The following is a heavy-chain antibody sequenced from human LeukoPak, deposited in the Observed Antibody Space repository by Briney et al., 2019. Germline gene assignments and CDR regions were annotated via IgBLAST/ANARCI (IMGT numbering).Heavy chain of an antibody. D-gene: IGHD3-22*01. CDR1: GFTFSNAW. V-gene: IGHV3-15*01. CDR2: IKSKTDGGTT. CDR3: TTDLPYDSSGYQP. Sequence: PGGSLRLSCAASGFTFSNAWMSCVRQAPGKGLEWVGRIKSKTDGGTTDYAAPVKGRFTISRDDSKNTLYLQMNSLKTEDTAVYYCTTDLPYDSSGYQPWGQGTLVTVSS. J-gene: IGHJ5*02.